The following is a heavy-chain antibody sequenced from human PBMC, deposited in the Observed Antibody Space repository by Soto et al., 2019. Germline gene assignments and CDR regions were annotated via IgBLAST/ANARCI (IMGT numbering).Heavy chain of an antibody. CDR3: AKDQGSSWYEIDY. CDR2: ISGSGGST. D-gene: IGHD6-13*01. V-gene: IGHV3-23*01. CDR1: GFTFSNYA. J-gene: IGHJ4*02. Sequence: EVQLLESGGGLVQPGGSLRLSCAASGFTFSNYAVTWVRQAPGKGLEWVSTISGSGGSTYYADSVKGRFTISRDNSKNTLYLQMNRMRAEDTAVYYCAKDQGSSWYEIDYLGQGTLVTVSS.